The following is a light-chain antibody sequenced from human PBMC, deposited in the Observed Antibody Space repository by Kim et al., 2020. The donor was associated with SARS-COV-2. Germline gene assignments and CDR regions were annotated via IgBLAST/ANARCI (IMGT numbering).Light chain of an antibody. CDR1: SGHSSYA. CDR3: QTWGTGIWV. Sequence: ASVKLTCTRSSGHSSYAIAWHQQQPEKGPRYLMKLNSDGSHSKGDGTPDRFSGSSSGAERYLTISSLQSEDEADYYCQTWGTGIWVFGGGTQLTVL. V-gene: IGLV4-69*01. CDR2: LNSDGSH. J-gene: IGLJ3*02.